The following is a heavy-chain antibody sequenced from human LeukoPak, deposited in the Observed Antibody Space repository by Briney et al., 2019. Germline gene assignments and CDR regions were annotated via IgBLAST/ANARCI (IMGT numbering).Heavy chain of an antibody. CDR1: GFTFSSYG. Sequence: GRSLRLSCAASGFTFSSYGMHWVRHAPGKGLEWMAVISYDGINKSYADSVKGRFTISRDNSKNTLYLQMNSLRAEDTAVYYCAKEVTVNWFDYWGQGTQVTVSS. CDR3: AKEVTVNWFDY. V-gene: IGHV3-30*18. CDR2: ISYDGINK. J-gene: IGHJ4*02. D-gene: IGHD1-20*01.